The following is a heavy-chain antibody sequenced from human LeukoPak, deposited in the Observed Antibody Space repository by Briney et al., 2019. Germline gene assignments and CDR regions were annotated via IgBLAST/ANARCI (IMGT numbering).Heavy chain of an antibody. CDR1: GGSISSGSYY. CDR2: IYYSGST. CDR3: ARGLMITFGGVIVIGGGTFDY. D-gene: IGHD3-16*02. V-gene: IGHV4-39*07. J-gene: IGHJ4*02. Sequence: PSETLSLTCTVSGGSISSGSYYWGWIRQPPGKGLEWIGSIYYSGSTYYNPSLKSRVTISVDTSKNQFSLKLSSVTAADTAVYYCARGLMITFGGVIVIGGGTFDYWGQGTLVTVSS.